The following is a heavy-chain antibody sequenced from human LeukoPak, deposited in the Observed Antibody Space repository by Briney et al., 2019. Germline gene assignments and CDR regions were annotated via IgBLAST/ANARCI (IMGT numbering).Heavy chain of an antibody. CDR2: IKADGSGT. D-gene: IGHD2/OR15-2a*01. CDR1: GFNIGPYA. CDR3: ATWAFYHNLDV. J-gene: IGHJ6*02. V-gene: IGHV3-43*02. Sequence: GGSLRLSCADSGFNIGPYAMYWVRQGPGRGLEWVSVIKADGSGTFYSDSVRGRFTTSRDNSKNSLYLQMSSLTSDDTALYYCATWAFYHNLDVWGQGTTVAVSS.